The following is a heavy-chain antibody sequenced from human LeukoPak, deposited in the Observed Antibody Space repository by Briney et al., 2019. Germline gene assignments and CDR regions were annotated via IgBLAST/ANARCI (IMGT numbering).Heavy chain of an antibody. V-gene: IGHV4-61*02. D-gene: IGHD6-19*01. CDR3: ARESIAVAGPRGLDY. CDR1: GGSISSGSYY. CDR2: IYTSGST. Sequence: SETLSLTCTVSGGSISSGSYYWSWIRQPAGKGLEWIGRIYTSGSTNYNPSLKSRVTISVDTSKNQFSLKLSSVTAADTAVYYCARESIAVAGPRGLDYWGQGTLVTVSS. J-gene: IGHJ4*02.